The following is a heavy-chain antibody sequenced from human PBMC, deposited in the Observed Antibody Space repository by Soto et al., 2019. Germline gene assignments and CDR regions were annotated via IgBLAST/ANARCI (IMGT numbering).Heavy chain of an antibody. V-gene: IGHV1-24*01. D-gene: IGHD3-10*02. CDR1: GFTLTELS. CDR2: FDPEDGET. J-gene: IGHJ6*02. CDR3: ARVNHYYGRGQVPAYYHYYGMDV. Sequence: ASVKVSCKVSGFTLTELSMHWVRQAPGKGLEWMGGFDPEDGETIYAQKFQGRVTITEDTSTNTAYMELTSLTSEDTAVYYCARVNHYYGRGQVPAYYHYYGMDVWGPGTTVTVAS.